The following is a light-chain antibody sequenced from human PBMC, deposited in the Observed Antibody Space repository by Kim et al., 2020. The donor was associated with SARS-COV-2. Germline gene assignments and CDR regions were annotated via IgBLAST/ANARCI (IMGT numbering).Light chain of an antibody. CDR3: QAWDSSQGV. CDR2: QDT. J-gene: IGLJ3*02. CDR1: KLGDKY. Sequence: SYELTQPPSVSVSPGQTASITCSGDKLGDKYACWYKQKPGQSPVVVIYQDTKRPSGIPERFSGSNSGNTATLTISGTQAMDEADYYCQAWDSSQGVFGGGTQLTVL. V-gene: IGLV3-1*01.